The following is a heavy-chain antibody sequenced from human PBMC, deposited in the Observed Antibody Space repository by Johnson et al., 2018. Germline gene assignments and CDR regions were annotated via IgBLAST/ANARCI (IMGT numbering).Heavy chain of an antibody. CDR2: INWNSDIR. D-gene: IGHD1-26*01. CDR3: AKDFGRASSSVGANY. CDR1: GFTFDVYA. J-gene: IGHJ4*02. Sequence: VQLVQSGGCLVQPGRSXRLSCAASGFTFDVYAMHLVRQAPGKGLEWVSYINWNSDIRGYADSVKGRFIIYRDNAKNSLYLQMNSLRAEDTAVYYFAKDFGRASSSVGANYWGQGTLVTVSS. V-gene: IGHV3-9*01.